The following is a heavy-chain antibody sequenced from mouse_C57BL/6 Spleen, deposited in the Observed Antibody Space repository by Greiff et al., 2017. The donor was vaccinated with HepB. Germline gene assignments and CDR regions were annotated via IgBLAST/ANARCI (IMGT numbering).Heavy chain of an antibody. J-gene: IGHJ3*01. V-gene: IGHV1-50*01. CDR1: GYTFTSYW. Sequence: VQLQQPGAELVKPGASVKLSCKASGYTFTSYWMPWVKQRPGQGLEWIGEIDPSDSYTNYNQKFKGKATLTVDTSSSTAYMQLSSLTSEDSAVYYCAHGYDGDWGQGTLVTVSA. CDR2: IDPSDSYT. D-gene: IGHD2-2*01. CDR3: AHGYDGD.